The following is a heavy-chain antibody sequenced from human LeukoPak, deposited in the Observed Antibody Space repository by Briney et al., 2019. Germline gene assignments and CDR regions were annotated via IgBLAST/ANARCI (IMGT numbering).Heavy chain of an antibody. Sequence: GRSLRLSCAASGFTFNSYAINWVRQAPGKGLGWVAFISYDGSNKYYADSVKGRFTISRDNSKNMLYLQMNSLRAEDTAVYYCARSSGPNSITVFGVVTPKFDYWGQGTLVTVSS. CDR2: ISYDGSNK. D-gene: IGHD3-3*01. J-gene: IGHJ4*02. CDR3: ARSSGPNSITVFGVVTPKFDY. V-gene: IGHV3-30-3*01. CDR1: GFTFNSYA.